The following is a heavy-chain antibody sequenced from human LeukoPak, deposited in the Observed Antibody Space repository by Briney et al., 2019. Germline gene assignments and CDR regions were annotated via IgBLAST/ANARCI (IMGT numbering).Heavy chain of an antibody. CDR2: ISYDGSNK. V-gene: IGHV3-30*18. J-gene: IGHJ4*02. CDR1: GFTFSSYG. D-gene: IGHD2-15*01. Sequence: GRSLRLSCAASGFTFSSYGIHWVRQAPGKGLEWVAVISYDGSNKYYADSVKGRFTISRDNSKNTLYLQMSSLRDEDTAVYYCAKSGLQICSGGSCYFDYWGQGTLVTVSS. CDR3: AKSGLQICSGGSCYFDY.